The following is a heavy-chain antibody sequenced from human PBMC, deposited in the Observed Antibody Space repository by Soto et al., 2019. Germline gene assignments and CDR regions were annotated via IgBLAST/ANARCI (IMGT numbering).Heavy chain of an antibody. CDR2: IIPIFGNT. D-gene: IGHD2-8*02. CDR1: GGTFSSYA. V-gene: IGHV1-18*01. J-gene: IGHJ3*02. Sequence: ASLKVSCKASGGTFSSYAISWVRQAPGQGLEWMGGIIPIFGNTNYAQKLQGRVTMTTDTSTSTAYMELRSLRSDDTAVYYCARGATGKYWGLADMWRQGTMVTVSS. CDR3: ARGATGKYWGLADM.